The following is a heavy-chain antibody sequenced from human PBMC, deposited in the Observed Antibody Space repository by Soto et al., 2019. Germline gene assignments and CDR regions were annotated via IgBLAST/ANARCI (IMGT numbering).Heavy chain of an antibody. D-gene: IGHD3-10*01. CDR1: GSTFSNYG. V-gene: IGHV3-33*01. CDR3: ATVDNYYGSVF. Sequence: QVQLVESGGGVVQPGTSLRLSCAASGSTFSNYGMHWVRQAPGKGLEWVAVVWYDGTTKFYPDSVKGRFTISRDNSNNTLYLQMNSLRVEDTAVYYCATVDNYYGSVFWGQGTLVPVSS. J-gene: IGHJ4*02. CDR2: VWYDGTTK.